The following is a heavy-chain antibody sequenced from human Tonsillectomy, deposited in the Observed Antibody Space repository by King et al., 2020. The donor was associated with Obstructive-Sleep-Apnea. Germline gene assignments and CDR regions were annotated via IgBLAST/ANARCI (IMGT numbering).Heavy chain of an antibody. CDR2: TSYDGSNK. CDR3: ARDGWAAGGLYYYYGMDV. CDR1: GFTFSSYA. J-gene: IGHJ6*02. V-gene: IGHV3-30*04. Sequence: VQLVESGGGVVQPGRSLRLSCAASGFTFSSYAMHWVRQAPGKGLEWVAVTSYDGSNKQYADSVKGRLTISRDNSKNTLYLQMNSLRVEDTAVYYCARDGWAAGGLYYYYGMDVWGQGTTVTVSS. D-gene: IGHD6-13*01.